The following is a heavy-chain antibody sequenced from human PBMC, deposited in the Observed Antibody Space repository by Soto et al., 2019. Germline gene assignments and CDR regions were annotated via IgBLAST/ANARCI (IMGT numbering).Heavy chain of an antibody. CDR1: GFNSNNYG. V-gene: IGHV3-33*01. Sequence: QVQLVESGGGVVQPGRSLRLSCAASGFNSNNYGMHWVRQAPGKGLEWVAVIWNDGNGYYYANSVKGRFTISRDNSKNTLYLQMSSQRAEDTAVYYCARRQISPPTRGAASARGGMDVWGQGTTVTVSS. CDR2: IWNDGNGY. CDR3: ARRQISPPTRGAASARGGMDV. D-gene: IGHD6-13*01. J-gene: IGHJ6*02.